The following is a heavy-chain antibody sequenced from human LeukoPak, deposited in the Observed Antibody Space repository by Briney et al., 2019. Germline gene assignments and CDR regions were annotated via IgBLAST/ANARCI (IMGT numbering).Heavy chain of an antibody. CDR1: GYTFTSYW. V-gene: IGHV5-51*01. CDR2: IYPGDSDT. J-gene: IGHJ6*03. D-gene: IGHD5-12*01. CDR3: ARRATSGYDLGYYYYYIDV. Sequence: GGSLQISCKGSGYTFTSYWIGWVRQMPGKGLEWMAIIYPGDSDTRYSPSFQGQVTISADKSISTAYLQSSSLKASDTAMYYCARRATSGYDLGYYYYYIDVWGKGTTVTVSS.